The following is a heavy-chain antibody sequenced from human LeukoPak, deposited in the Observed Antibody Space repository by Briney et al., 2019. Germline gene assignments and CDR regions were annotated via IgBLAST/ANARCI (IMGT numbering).Heavy chain of an antibody. J-gene: IGHJ3*02. D-gene: IGHD3-3*01. V-gene: IGHV4-31*03. CDR2: FYYSGST. CDR1: GGSISSGGYY. CDR3: ADTGPIWSGPLGHDAFDI. Sequence: SETLSLTCTVSGGSISSGGYYWSWIRQHPGKGLEWIGYFYYSGSTYYNPSLKGRVTISVDTSKNQFSLKLSSVTAADTAVYYCADTGPIWSGPLGHDAFDIWGQGTMVTVSS.